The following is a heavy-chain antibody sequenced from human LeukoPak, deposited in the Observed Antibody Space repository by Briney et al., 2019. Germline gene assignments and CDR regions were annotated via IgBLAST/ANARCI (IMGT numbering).Heavy chain of an antibody. V-gene: IGHV3-53*01. J-gene: IGHJ4*02. CDR1: GFTVSSSY. CDR2: FYRGDST. D-gene: IGHD2-15*01. Sequence: GGSLRLSCAASGFTVSSSYMYWVRQAPGKGLESVSFFYRGDSTYYAESVRGRFTISRDNSKNTLYLLMNSLIPEDTAVYYCAREVVSTPSYFDSWGQGTLVTVSS. CDR3: AREVVSTPSYFDS.